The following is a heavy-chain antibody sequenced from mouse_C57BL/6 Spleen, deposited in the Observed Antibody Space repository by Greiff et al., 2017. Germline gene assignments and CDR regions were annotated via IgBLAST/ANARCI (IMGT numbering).Heavy chain of an antibody. D-gene: IGHD6-1*01. Sequence: VQVVESGPGLVKPGASVKISCKASGYAFSSSWMNWVQQRPGKGLEWIGRINPGDGDTNYNGKFKGKATLTADKSSSTAYMQRGSLTSEYSAVYFCARSSYPYYAMDYWGQGASVPVFS. CDR3: ARSSYPYYAMDY. CDR2: INPGDGDT. CDR1: GYAFSSSW. V-gene: IGHV1-82*01. J-gene: IGHJ4*01.